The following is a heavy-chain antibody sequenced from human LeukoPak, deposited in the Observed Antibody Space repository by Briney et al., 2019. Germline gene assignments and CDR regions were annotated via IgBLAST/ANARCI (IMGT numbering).Heavy chain of an antibody. Sequence: GRSLRLSCAASGSTFSSYAIHWVRQAPGKGLEWVAIISYDGTNKYYADSVRGRFTISRDNSKNTLYLQMNSLRAEDTAVYYCARDFGWLSGFDNWGQGTLVTVSS. CDR1: GSTFSSYA. V-gene: IGHV3-30-3*01. J-gene: IGHJ4*02. CDR3: ARDFGWLSGFDN. CDR2: ISYDGTNK. D-gene: IGHD3-9*01.